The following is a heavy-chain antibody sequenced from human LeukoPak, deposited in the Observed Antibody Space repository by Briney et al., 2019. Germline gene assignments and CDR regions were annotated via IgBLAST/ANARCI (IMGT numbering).Heavy chain of an antibody. CDR2: IYHSGST. Sequence: SGTLSLTCAVSGGSISSSNWWSWVRQPPGKGLEWIGEIYHSGSTNYNPSLKSRVTISVDTSKNQFSLKLSSVTAADTAVYYCARGRRSRGYCSGGSCYFLDYWGQGTLVTVSS. CDR1: GGSISSSNW. V-gene: IGHV4-4*02. J-gene: IGHJ4*02. CDR3: ARGRRSRGYCSGGSCYFLDY. D-gene: IGHD2-15*01.